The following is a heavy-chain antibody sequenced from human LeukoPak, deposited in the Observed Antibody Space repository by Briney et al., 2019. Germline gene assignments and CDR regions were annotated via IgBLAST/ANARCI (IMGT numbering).Heavy chain of an antibody. Sequence: PGGSPRLSCAASGFTFSKYWMLWVRQDPGKGLESVSRINTDGTVTTYADSVKGRFTVSRDNADNTMFLQMNSVRDEDTAVYYCATKQWLAPPPDSWGQGTPVTVSS. CDR3: ATKQWLAPPPDS. V-gene: IGHV3-74*01. CDR2: INTDGTVT. J-gene: IGHJ4*02. CDR1: GFTFSKYW. D-gene: IGHD6-19*01.